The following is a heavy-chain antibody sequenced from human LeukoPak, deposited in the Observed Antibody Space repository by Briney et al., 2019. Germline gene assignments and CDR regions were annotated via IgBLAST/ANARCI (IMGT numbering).Heavy chain of an antibody. D-gene: IGHD6-19*01. CDR1: GLTFNYAW. J-gene: IGHJ4*02. CDR2: IRSKTDGGTT. V-gene: IGHV3-15*01. CDR3: TCYSSGWS. Sequence: GGXLRLSCAASGLTFNYAWINWVRQAPGTGLEWVGRIRSKTDGGTTDYGAAVKGRFTISRDDSKNTVYLQMDSPRTEDTAVYYCTCYSSGWSWGQGALVTVSS.